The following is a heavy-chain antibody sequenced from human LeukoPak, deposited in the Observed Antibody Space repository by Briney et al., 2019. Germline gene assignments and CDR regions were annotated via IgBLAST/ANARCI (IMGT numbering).Heavy chain of an antibody. CDR3: AKVRWDNSGWYYLDY. D-gene: IGHD6-19*01. Sequence: GGSLRLSCAASGFTFSSYGMHWVRQAPGKGLEWVAVISYDGSNKYYTDSVKGRFTISRDNSKSTLYLQMNSLRAEDTAVYYCAKVRWDNSGWYYLDYWGQGTLVTVSS. J-gene: IGHJ4*02. CDR1: GFTFSSYG. CDR2: ISYDGSNK. V-gene: IGHV3-30*18.